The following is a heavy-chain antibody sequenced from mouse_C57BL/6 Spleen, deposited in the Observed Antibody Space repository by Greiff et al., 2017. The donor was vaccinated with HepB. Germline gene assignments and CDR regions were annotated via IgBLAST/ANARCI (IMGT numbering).Heavy chain of an antibody. CDR2: IDPNSGGT. J-gene: IGHJ4*01. CDR3: ANHDEGEDYYAMDY. V-gene: IGHV1-72*01. CDR1: GYTFTSYW. Sequence: VQLQQSGAELVKPGASVKLSCKASGYTFTSYWMHWVKQRPGRGLEWIGRIDPNSGGTKYNEKFKSKATLTVDKPSSTAYMQLSSLTSEDSAVYYCANHDEGEDYYAMDYWGQGTSVTVSS.